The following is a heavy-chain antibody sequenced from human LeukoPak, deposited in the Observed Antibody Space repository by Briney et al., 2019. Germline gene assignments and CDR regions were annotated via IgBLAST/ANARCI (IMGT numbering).Heavy chain of an antibody. CDR2: IYYSGST. Sequence: SETLSLTCTVSGGSISSSSYYWGWIRQPPGKGLEWIGSIYYSGSTYYNPSLKSRVTISEDTSKNQFSLKLSSVTAADTAVYYCAGVVPAAILAWFDPWGQGTLVTVSS. J-gene: IGHJ5*02. D-gene: IGHD2-2*02. CDR3: AGVVPAAILAWFDP. CDR1: GGSISSSSYY. V-gene: IGHV4-39*01.